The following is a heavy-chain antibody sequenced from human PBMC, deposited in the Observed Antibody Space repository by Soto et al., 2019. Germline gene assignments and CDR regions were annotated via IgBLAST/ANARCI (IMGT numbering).Heavy chain of an antibody. V-gene: IGHV3-30-3*01. J-gene: IGHJ6*02. CDR3: ARDKSDGAVSYGMDV. CDR1: GFTFSGYA. CDR2: ISYDGSNK. D-gene: IGHD2-21*02. Sequence: QVQLVESGGGVVQPGRSLRLSCAASGFTFSGYAMHWVRQAPGKGLEWVAVISYDGSNKYYADSVKGRFTISRDNSKNTLYLQMNSLRAEDTAVYYCARDKSDGAVSYGMDVWGQGTTVTVSS.